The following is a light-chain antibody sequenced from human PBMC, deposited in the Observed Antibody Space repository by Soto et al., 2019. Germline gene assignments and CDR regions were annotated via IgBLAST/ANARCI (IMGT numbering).Light chain of an antibody. CDR2: MAS. J-gene: IGKJ2*01. V-gene: IGKV1-5*03. CDR3: QQYNSYPKT. Sequence: DVQMTQSPSTLSASIGDTVTITCRASQTVVSWLAWYHQKPGRPPKLLIYMASILESGVPSRFSGRGSGTEFTLTISGLQPDDLGTYYCQQYNSYPKTFGEGTKLDI. CDR1: QTVVSW.